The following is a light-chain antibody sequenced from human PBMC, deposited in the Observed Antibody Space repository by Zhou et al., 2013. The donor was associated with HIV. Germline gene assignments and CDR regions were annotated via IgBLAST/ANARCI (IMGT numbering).Light chain of an antibody. CDR1: QSLFDRDVGKTF. Sequence: IVMTQTPLSLPVAPGESASISCRSSQSLFDRDVGKTFLDWYLQKPGQSPQLLLYLGSNRASGVPDRFTGSGSGTDFTLKISRVEAEDVGVYYCMQALQAPRSFGGGTKVEIK. CDR3: MQALQAPRS. CDR2: LGS. J-gene: IGKJ4*01. V-gene: IGKV2-28*01.